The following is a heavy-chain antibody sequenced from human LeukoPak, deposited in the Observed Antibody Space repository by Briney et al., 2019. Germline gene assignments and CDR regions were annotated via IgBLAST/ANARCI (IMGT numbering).Heavy chain of an antibody. Sequence: SVKVSCKASAGTFSSYAISWVRQAPGQGLEWMGGIIPIFGTANYAQKFQGRVTITTDESTSTAYMELSSLRSEDTAVYYCTREGRDGYDDYWGQGTLVTVSS. J-gene: IGHJ4*02. CDR3: TREGRDGYDDY. CDR2: IIPIFGTA. D-gene: IGHD5-24*01. V-gene: IGHV1-69*05. CDR1: AGTFSSYA.